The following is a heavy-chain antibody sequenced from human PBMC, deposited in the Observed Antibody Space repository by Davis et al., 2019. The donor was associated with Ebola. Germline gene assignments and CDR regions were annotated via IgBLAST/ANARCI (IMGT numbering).Heavy chain of an antibody. CDR2: IKSKTDGGTT. Sequence: CCAASGFTISYAWMCLLRHAPGKGLEWVGSIKSKTDGGTTDYAAAVKGRFTITRDDSKNTLYLQMNSLKTEDTAVYYCTGSWYYYGMDVWGKGTTVTVSS. CDR1: GFTISYAW. D-gene: IGHD6-13*01. V-gene: IGHV3-15*01. J-gene: IGHJ6*04. CDR3: TGSWYYYGMDV.